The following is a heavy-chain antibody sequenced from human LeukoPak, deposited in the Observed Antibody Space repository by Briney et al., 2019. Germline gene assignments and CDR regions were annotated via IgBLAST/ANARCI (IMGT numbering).Heavy chain of an antibody. V-gene: IGHV3-30*03. Sequence: GGSLRLSCAVSGLTFTIHSMHWVRQAPGKGLEWVAVISYDGSNKYYADSVKGRFTISRDNSKNTLYLQMNSLRAEDTAVYYCARSTYGDCDYWGQGTLVTVSS. CDR1: GLTFTIHS. J-gene: IGHJ4*02. CDR2: ISYDGSNK. D-gene: IGHD4-17*01. CDR3: ARSTYGDCDY.